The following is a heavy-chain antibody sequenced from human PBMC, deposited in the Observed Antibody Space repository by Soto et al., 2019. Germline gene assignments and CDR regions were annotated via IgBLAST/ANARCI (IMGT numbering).Heavy chain of an antibody. CDR1: GFTFSSYA. J-gene: IGHJ3*02. CDR2: ISTDGGRT. Sequence: EVQLLESGGGLVRPGGSLRLSCAASGFTFSSYAMTWVRQAPGKGLEWVSGISTDGGRTYYAASVKGRFSISRDNSKNTMSLELNSLRAEDTAIYYCAKTGGYMYDAFDIWGQGTRVTVSS. CDR3: AKTGGYMYDAFDI. D-gene: IGHD5-12*01. V-gene: IGHV3-23*01.